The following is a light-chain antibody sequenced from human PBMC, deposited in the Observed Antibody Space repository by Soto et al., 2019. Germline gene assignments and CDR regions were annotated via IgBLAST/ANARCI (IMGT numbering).Light chain of an antibody. Sequence: QAVVTQPASVSGSPGQSITISCTGTSGDIGSYNRVSWYQQHPGKAPKLIIYEVTDRPSGVSNRFSGSKSGNTASLTISGLQAEDEAEYYCSSYTSTTTPYVFGTGTKLTVL. V-gene: IGLV2-14*01. CDR3: SSYTSTTTPYV. CDR2: EVT. CDR1: SGDIGSYNR. J-gene: IGLJ1*01.